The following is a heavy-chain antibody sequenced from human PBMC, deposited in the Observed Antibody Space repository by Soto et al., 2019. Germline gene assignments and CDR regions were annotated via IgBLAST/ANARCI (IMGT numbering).Heavy chain of an antibody. J-gene: IGHJ4*02. CDR1: GFTFSDYT. CDR2: ISSTSSFI. Sequence: GGSLRLSCAASGFTFSDYTMNWVRQAPGKGLEWVSSISSTSSFIYYADSVKGRFTISRDNAKNSLYLQMNSLRAEDTAVYYCAGPYSSGDRLLGYWGQGTLVTVSS. V-gene: IGHV3-21*06. CDR3: AGPYSSGDRLLGY. D-gene: IGHD6-19*01.